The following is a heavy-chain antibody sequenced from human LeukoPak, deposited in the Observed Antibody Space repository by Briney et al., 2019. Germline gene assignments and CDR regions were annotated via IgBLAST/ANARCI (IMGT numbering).Heavy chain of an antibody. CDR1: GFTFSNAW. CDR2: IKSKTDGGTT. V-gene: IGHV3-15*01. CDR3: TTDTGGYSSSWSFDY. J-gene: IGHJ4*02. Sequence: PGGSLRLSCAASGFTFSNAWMNWVRQAPGKGLEWVGRIKSKTDGGTTDYAAPVKGRFTISRDDSKNTLYLQMNSLKTEDTAVYYCTTDTGGYSSSWSFDYWGQGTLVTVSS. D-gene: IGHD6-13*01.